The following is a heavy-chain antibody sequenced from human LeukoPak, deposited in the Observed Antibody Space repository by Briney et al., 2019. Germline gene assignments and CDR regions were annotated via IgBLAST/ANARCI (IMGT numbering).Heavy chain of an antibody. J-gene: IGHJ6*02. Sequence: QTGGSLRLSCAASGFSFSNCSMHWVRQTPGKGLEWVAVISYDGSNKYYADSVKGRFTISRDHSKNTLYLQMNSLRVEDTAVYYCARESAVTMADYGMDVWGQGTTVTVSS. V-gene: IGHV3-30*03. CDR3: ARESAVTMADYGMDV. D-gene: IGHD4-17*01. CDR2: ISYDGSNK. CDR1: GFSFSNCS.